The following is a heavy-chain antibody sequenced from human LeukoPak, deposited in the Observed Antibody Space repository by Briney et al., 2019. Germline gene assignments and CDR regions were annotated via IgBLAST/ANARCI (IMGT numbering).Heavy chain of an antibody. V-gene: IGHV1-2*02. CDR2: INPNSGDT. D-gene: IGHD4-11*01. J-gene: IGHJ4*02. CDR3: ARVYSNYLPALDY. CDR1: GYTFTGYY. Sequence: ASVKVSFKASGYTFTGYYMHWVRQAPGQGLEWMAWINPNSGDTNYAQKFQGRVTLTSDASISTAYMDLSGLRSDDTAVYYCARVYSNYLPALDYWGQGTLVTVSS.